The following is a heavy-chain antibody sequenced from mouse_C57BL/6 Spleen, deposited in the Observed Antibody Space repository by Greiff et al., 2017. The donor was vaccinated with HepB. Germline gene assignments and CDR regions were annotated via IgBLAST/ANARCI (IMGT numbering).Heavy chain of an antibody. V-gene: IGHV1-64*01. Sequence: QVQLQQPGAELVKPGASVKLSCKASGYTFTSYWMHWVKQRPGQGLEWIGMIHPNSGSTNYNEKFKSKATLTVDKSSSTAYMQLSSLTSEDSAVYYCAREAGTETYYFDYWGQGTTLTVSS. J-gene: IGHJ2*01. D-gene: IGHD4-1*01. CDR3: AREAGTETYYFDY. CDR1: GYTFTSYW. CDR2: IHPNSGST.